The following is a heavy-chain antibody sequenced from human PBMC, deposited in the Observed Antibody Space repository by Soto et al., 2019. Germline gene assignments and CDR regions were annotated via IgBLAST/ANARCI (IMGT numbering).Heavy chain of an antibody. Sequence: ASVKVSCKASGGTFSSYTISWVRQAPGQGLEWMGRIIPILGIANYAQKFQGRVTITADKSTSIAYMELSSLRSEDTAVYYCARDVSYYYDSSGYYFLDYWSQGTLVTVSS. CDR3: ARDVSYYYDSSGYYFLDY. V-gene: IGHV1-69*02. D-gene: IGHD3-22*01. CDR2: IIPILGIA. J-gene: IGHJ4*02. CDR1: GGTFSSYT.